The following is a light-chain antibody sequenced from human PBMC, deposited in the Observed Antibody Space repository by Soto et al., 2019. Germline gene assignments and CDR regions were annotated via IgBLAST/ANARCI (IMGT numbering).Light chain of an antibody. CDR3: QQYDGDFLT. V-gene: IGKV1-5*01. CDR1: QSISSW. Sequence: DIQMTQSPSTLSASVGDRVTITCRASQSISSWLAWYQQKPGKAPKLLIYDASSLESGVPSRFSGSGSGTEFTLTISSLQPDDFATYYCQQYDGDFLTFGQGTKVDIK. CDR2: DAS. J-gene: IGKJ1*01.